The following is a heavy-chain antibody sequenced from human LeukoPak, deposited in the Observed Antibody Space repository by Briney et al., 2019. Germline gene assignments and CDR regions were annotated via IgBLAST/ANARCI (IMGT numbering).Heavy chain of an antibody. D-gene: IGHD3-22*01. CDR3: ARHPDYYDSSGYDEYYYGMDV. CDR2: TYYTECH. V-gene: IGHV4-39*01. Sequence: PSETLSPTRTLSCGSTSSRSCYWAWLRQPGGKGLERLRSTYYTECHRYNPSLKSRVTISVDTSKNQFSLKLSSVTAADTAVYYCARHPDYYDSSGYDEYYYGMDVWGQGTTVTVPS. CDR1: CGSTSSRSCY. J-gene: IGHJ6*02.